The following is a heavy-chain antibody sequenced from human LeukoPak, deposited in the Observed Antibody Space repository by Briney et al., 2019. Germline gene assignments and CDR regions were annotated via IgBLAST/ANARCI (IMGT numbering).Heavy chain of an antibody. Sequence: SETLSLTCTVSGGSVSSYYWGWIRQPPGQGLEWIGEISLTGLTHYNPSLESRVTVSLDKSKNQLSLNLTSVTAADTAVYYCATAGDYGPGSYFGSWGQGTLVTVSS. J-gene: IGHJ4*02. V-gene: IGHV4-59*02. CDR3: ATAGDYGPGSYFGS. D-gene: IGHD3-16*01. CDR1: GGSVSSYY. CDR2: ISLTGLT.